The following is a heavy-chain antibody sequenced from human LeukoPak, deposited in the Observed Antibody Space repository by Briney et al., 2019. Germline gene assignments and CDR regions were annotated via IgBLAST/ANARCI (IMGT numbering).Heavy chain of an antibody. V-gene: IGHV3-9*01. Sequence: GGSLRLSCAASGFSFGGYALHWVRQAPGKGLEWVASISWNSGDIVHADSVKGRFTISRDNAKNSLYLQMESLRTEDTALYYCVKSGGYATAIRYFDLWGRGTLVTVSS. CDR1: GFSFGGYA. CDR2: ISWNSGDI. CDR3: VKSGGYATAIRYFDL. J-gene: IGHJ2*01. D-gene: IGHD2-21*02.